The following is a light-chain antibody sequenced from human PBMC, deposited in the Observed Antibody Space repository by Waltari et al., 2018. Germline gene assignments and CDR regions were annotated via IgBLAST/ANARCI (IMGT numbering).Light chain of an antibody. CDR1: GGLRTW. CDR2: GAS. J-gene: IGKJ3*01. Sequence: DIQMAQSPSSVSASVGDTVTITCRASGGLRTWLAWYQQKPGKAPKLLIYGASIVQSGVPASFSGSGSGTDFTLTISNLQADDFASYYCQQAHTFPFTFGPGTKVYIK. CDR3: QQAHTFPFT. V-gene: IGKV1-12*01.